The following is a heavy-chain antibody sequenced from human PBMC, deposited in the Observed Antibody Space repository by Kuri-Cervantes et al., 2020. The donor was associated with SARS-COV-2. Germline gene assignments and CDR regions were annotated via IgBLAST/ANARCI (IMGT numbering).Heavy chain of an antibody. CDR2: INPNGGGT. J-gene: IGHJ3*01. CDR1: GYTFIDYH. D-gene: IGHD2-21*01. CDR3: AKIAVGVPVVADAFDF. Sequence: AAVLESCKASGYTFIDYHMHWVRQAPGRGLEWMGWINPNGGGTNYAQKFQCRVTMTSDTSIDTAYMELSGLRSDDTAVYYCAKIAVGVPVVADAFDFWGQGTLVTVSS. V-gene: IGHV1-2*02.